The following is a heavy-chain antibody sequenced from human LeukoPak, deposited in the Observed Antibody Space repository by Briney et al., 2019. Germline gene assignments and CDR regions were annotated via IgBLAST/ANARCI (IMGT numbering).Heavy chain of an antibody. CDR1: GGSISNRSYY. Sequence: SETMSLTCTVSGGSISNRSYYWGWIRQPPGKGLEWIGSIYYSGSTYYNPSLKSRVTISIDTSENQFSLKLSSVTAADTAVYYCARRGGYYDSSGYYFDPWGQGTLVTVSS. CDR3: ARRGGYYDSSGYYFDP. D-gene: IGHD3-22*01. V-gene: IGHV4-39*01. CDR2: IYYSGST. J-gene: IGHJ5*02.